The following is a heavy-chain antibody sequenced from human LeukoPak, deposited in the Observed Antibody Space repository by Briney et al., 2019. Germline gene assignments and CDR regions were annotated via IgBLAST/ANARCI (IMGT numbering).Heavy chain of an antibody. D-gene: IGHD3-3*01. CDR3: ATIFGVVIEGPDAFDI. J-gene: IGHJ3*02. CDR1: GYTFTGYY. Sequence: GASVKVSCKASGYTFTGYYMHWVRQAPGQGLEWMGRINPNSGGTNYAQKFQGRVTMTRDTSISTAYMELSRLRSDDTAVYYCATIFGVVIEGPDAFDIWGQGTMVTVS. CDR2: INPNSGGT. V-gene: IGHV1-2*06.